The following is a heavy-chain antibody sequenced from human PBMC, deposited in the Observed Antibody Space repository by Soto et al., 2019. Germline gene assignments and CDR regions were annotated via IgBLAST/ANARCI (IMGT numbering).Heavy chain of an antibody. Sequence: QVQLVQSGAEVKKPGASVKVSCKASGYTFTSYAIHWVRQAPGQRLEWMGWINAGNGNTKYSQKFQGRVTITRDTSASTAYMELSSLRSVDTAVYYCAAIVATARSLDYWGQGTLVTVSS. CDR3: AAIVATARSLDY. CDR2: INAGNGNT. CDR1: GYTFTSYA. V-gene: IGHV1-3*01. D-gene: IGHD5-12*01. J-gene: IGHJ4*02.